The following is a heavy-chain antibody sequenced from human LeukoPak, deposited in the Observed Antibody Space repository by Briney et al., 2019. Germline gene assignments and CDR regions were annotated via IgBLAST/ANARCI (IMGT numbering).Heavy chain of an antibody. CDR2: INHSGST. V-gene: IGHV4-34*01. CDR3: ARHSLRAAHYS. D-gene: IGHD6-25*01. J-gene: IGHJ4*02. CDR1: GGSFSGYY. Sequence: PSETLSLTCAVYGGSFSGYYWSWIRQPPGKGLEWIGEINHSGSTNYNPSLKSRVTISVDTSKNQFSLKLSSVTAADTAVYYCARHSLRAAHYSWGQGTLVTVSS.